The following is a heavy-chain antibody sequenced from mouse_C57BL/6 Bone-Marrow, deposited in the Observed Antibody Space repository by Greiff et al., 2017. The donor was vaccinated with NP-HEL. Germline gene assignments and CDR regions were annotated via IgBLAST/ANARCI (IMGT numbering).Heavy chain of an antibody. V-gene: IGHV1-81*01. Sequence: QVQLKQSGAELARPGASVKLSCKASGYTFPSYGISWVKQRTGQGLEWIGEIYPRSGNTYYNEKFKGKATLTADKSSSTAYMELRSLTSEHSAVYFCARSENYGSREHYYAMDYWGQGTSVTVSS. CDR1: GYTFPSYG. CDR2: IYPRSGNT. D-gene: IGHD1-1*01. J-gene: IGHJ4*01. CDR3: ARSENYGSREHYYAMDY.